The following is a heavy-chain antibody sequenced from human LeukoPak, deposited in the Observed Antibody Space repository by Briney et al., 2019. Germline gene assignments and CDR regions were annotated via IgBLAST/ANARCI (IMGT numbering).Heavy chain of an antibody. V-gene: IGHV4-31*03. D-gene: IGHD5-12*01. CDR2: IYYSGST. J-gene: IGHJ4*02. CDR3: ARGKGGYDWFGY. CDR1: GGSISSGGYY. Sequence: IPSETLSLTCTVSGGSISSGGYYWSWIRQHPGKGLEWIGYIYYSGSTYYNPSLKSRVTISVDTSKNQFSLKLSSVTAADTAVYYCARGKGGYDWFGYWGQGTLVTVSS.